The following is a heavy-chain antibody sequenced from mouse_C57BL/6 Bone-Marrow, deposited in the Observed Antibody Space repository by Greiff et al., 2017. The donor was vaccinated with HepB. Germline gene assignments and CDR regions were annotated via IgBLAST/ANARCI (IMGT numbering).Heavy chain of an antibody. Sequence: VQLQQSDAELVKPGASVKISCKVSGYTFTDHTIHWMKQRPEQGLEWIGYIYPRDGSTKYNEKFKGKATLTADRSSSTAYMQLNSLTSEDSAVYFCARMAYGSRRYFDYWGQGTTLTVSS. CDR1: GYTFTDHT. J-gene: IGHJ2*01. D-gene: IGHD1-1*01. V-gene: IGHV1-78*01. CDR2: IYPRDGST. CDR3: ARMAYGSRRYFDY.